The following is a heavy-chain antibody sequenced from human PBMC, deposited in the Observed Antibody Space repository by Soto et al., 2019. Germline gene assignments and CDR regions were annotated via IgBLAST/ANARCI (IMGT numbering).Heavy chain of an antibody. CDR1: GGSVSNYT. J-gene: IGHJ4*02. V-gene: IGHV1-69*08. Sequence: QVQLVQSGAEVKKPGSSVKVSCKASGGSVSNYTLSWVRQAPGQGLQWMGRIIPILGRANYAENFQGRLTIIADKSTSTAYMELSSFRSEDTAVYFCAGDSAYSNYAFDFWGQGTLVIVSS. CDR3: AGDSAYSNYAFDF. CDR2: IIPILGRA. D-gene: IGHD4-4*01.